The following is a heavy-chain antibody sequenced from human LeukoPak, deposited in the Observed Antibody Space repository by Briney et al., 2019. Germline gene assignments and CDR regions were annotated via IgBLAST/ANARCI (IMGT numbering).Heavy chain of an antibody. Sequence: KTSETLSLTCTVSGGSISSGSYYWSWIRQPAGKGLEWIGRIYTSGSTNYNPSLKNRVTISVDTSKNQFSLKLSSVTAADTAVYYCARVLWELGEGYFDYWGQGTLVTVSS. J-gene: IGHJ4*02. CDR3: ARVLWELGEGYFDY. CDR1: GGSISSGSYY. D-gene: IGHD1-26*01. CDR2: IYTSGST. V-gene: IGHV4-61*02.